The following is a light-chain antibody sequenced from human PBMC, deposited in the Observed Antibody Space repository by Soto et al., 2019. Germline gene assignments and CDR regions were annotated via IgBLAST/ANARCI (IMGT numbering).Light chain of an antibody. CDR3: QQYSNWHPIT. V-gene: IGKV3-15*01. CDR1: QSVSIH. J-gene: IGKJ5*01. Sequence: ETVITQSPGTLSVSLGERDTLSWMASQSVSIHLAWYQQKPGQAPSLLIYDTSTRATGIPATFSGSGSATEFTLTISSLQSEDFAVYYCQQYSNWHPITFGQGTRLEIK. CDR2: DTS.